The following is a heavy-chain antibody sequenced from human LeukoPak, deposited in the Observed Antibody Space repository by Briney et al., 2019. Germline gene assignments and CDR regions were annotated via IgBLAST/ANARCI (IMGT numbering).Heavy chain of an antibody. D-gene: IGHD2-2*01. J-gene: IGHJ4*02. CDR1: GFTFDDYA. Sequence: GRSLRLSCAASGFTFDDYAMHWVRHAPGKGLGWVSGISWNSGSIDYADSVKGRFTISRDNAKNSLYLQMNSLRAEDTALYYCAKEGRPAAPFFDYWGQGTLVTVSS. CDR2: ISWNSGSI. V-gene: IGHV3-9*01. CDR3: AKEGRPAAPFFDY.